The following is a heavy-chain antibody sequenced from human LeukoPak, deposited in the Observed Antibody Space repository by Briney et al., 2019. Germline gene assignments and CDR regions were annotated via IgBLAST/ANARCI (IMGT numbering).Heavy chain of an antibody. V-gene: IGHV3-30-3*01. Sequence: PGRCLRLSCAASGFTFSSYAMHWVRQAPGKGLEWVAVISYDGSNKYYADSVKGRFTISRDNAKNSLYLQMNSLRAEDMALYYCAKDRGYSSSSGGFDYWGQGTLVTVSS. CDR3: AKDRGYSSSSGGFDY. J-gene: IGHJ4*02. CDR1: GFTFSSYA. D-gene: IGHD6-6*01. CDR2: ISYDGSNK.